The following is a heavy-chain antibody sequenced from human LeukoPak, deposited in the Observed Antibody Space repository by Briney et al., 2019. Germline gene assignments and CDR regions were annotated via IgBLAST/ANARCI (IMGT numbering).Heavy chain of an antibody. CDR2: ISGSAGST. D-gene: IGHD4-17*01. J-gene: IGHJ5*02. Sequence: GGSLRLSCAASGFTFSSYAMSWVRQAPGKGLEWVSAISGSAGSTYYAGSVKGRFAISRDNSKNTLYLQMNSLRAEDTAIYYCARVGDYGDYVNWFDPWGPGTLVTVSS. V-gene: IGHV3-23*01. CDR3: ARVGDYGDYVNWFDP. CDR1: GFTFSSYA.